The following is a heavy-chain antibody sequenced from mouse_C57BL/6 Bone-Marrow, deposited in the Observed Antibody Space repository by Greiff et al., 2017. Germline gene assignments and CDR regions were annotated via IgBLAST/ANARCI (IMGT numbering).Heavy chain of an antibody. J-gene: IGHJ3*01. Sequence: VQLVESGAELARPGASVKLSCKASGYTFTSYGMSWVKQRPGQGLEWIGEIYPRSGKTYYNEKFKGKSTLTADTSSSTAYMELRSLTSEDSAVYFCARLMYYGSSPAWFAYWGQGTLVTVSS. D-gene: IGHD1-1*01. V-gene: IGHV1-81*01. CDR3: ARLMYYGSSPAWFAY. CDR1: GYTFTSYG. CDR2: IYPRSGKT.